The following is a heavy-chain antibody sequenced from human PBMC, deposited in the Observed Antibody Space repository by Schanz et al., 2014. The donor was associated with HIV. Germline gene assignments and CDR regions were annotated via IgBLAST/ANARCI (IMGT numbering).Heavy chain of an antibody. V-gene: IGHV3-74*01. CDR2: INSDGSST. CDR1: RFTFSSYW. J-gene: IGHJ1*01. D-gene: IGHD1-26*01. CDR3: ARALPDEWEPAAYFQH. Sequence: EVQLVESGGGLVQPGGSLRLSCAASRFTFSSYWMHWVRQAPGKGLVWVSRINSDGSSTSYADSVKGRFTISRDNSKNTLYLQMNSLRAEDTAVYYCARALPDEWEPAAYFQHWGQGTLVIVSS.